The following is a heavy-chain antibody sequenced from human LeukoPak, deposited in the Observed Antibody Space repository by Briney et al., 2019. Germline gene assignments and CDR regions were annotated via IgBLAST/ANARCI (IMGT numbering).Heavy chain of an antibody. D-gene: IGHD4-23*01. V-gene: IGHV4-31*03. CDR2: IYYSGST. CDR3: ARDDYGGGTYAY. CDR1: GGSISSGGYY. J-gene: IGHJ4*02. Sequence: SETLSLTCTVSGGSISSGGYYWSWIRQHPGKGLEWIGYIYYSGSTYYNPSLKSRVAISVDTSKNQFSLKLSSVTAADTAVYYCARDDYGGGTYAYWGQGTLVTVSS.